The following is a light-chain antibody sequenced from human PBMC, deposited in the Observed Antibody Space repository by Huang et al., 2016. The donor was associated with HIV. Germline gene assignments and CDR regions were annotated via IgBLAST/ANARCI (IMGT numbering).Light chain of an antibody. J-gene: IGKJ3*01. Sequence: DIVMTQSPDSLAVSLGERATINCKSSQTILHDSDSRNYLAWYQQKPGQPPKLLIHWAAMRKSGVPDRFIGSGSGTDFTLTISSLQAEDVAVYYCQQYYSSPFTFGPGTNVDI. V-gene: IGKV4-1*01. CDR3: QQYYSSPFT. CDR1: QTILHDSDSRNY. CDR2: WAA.